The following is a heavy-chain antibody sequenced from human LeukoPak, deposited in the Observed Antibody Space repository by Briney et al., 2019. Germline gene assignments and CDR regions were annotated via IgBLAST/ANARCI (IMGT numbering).Heavy chain of an antibody. CDR1: GYTFTGYY. D-gene: IGHD6-13*01. CDR2: INPNSGGT. J-gene: IGHJ5*02. Sequence: ASVKVSCKASGYTFTGYYMHWVRQAPGQGLEWMGWINPNSGGTNYAQKFQGRVTTTRDTSTSTAYMELSRLRSDDTAVYYCARDRRSSSWLDPWGQGTLVTVSS. CDR3: ARDRRSSSWLDP. V-gene: IGHV1-2*02.